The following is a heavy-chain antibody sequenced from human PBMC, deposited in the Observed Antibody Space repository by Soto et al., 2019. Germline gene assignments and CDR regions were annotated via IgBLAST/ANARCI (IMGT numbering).Heavy chain of an antibody. J-gene: IGHJ6*02. CDR3: ARGRYSYETIYYKFYYSALDV. V-gene: IGHV3-48*03. Sequence: EVQLVESGGGLVQPGGSLRLSCAASEFTFSHYEMNWVRQAPGKGLEWLSSITISGRTIYYAVSVRGRFTISRDDAKSSLFLQMNSLRAEDTAVYYCARGRYSYETIYYKFYYSALDVWGQGTTVTVSS. CDR1: EFTFSHYE. CDR2: ITISGRTI. D-gene: IGHD3-10*01.